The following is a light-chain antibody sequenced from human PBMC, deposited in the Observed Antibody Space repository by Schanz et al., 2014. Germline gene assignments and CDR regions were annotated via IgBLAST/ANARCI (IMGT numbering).Light chain of an antibody. V-gene: IGLV2-8*01. CDR1: SNDVGRYDY. J-gene: IGLJ3*02. Sequence: QSVLTQPPSASGSPGQSVTISCTGTSNDVGRYDYVSWYQQHPGKAPKLILFEVTKRPSGVPDRFSGSKSGDTASLTVSGLQAEDEATYYCSSYTRSSTQVFGGGTKLTVL. CDR3: SSYTRSSTQV. CDR2: EVT.